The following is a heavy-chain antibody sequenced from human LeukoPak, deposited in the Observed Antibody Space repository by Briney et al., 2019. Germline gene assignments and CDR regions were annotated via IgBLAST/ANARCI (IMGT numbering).Heavy chain of an antibody. D-gene: IGHD4-17*01. CDR2: INHSGST. V-gene: IGHV4-34*01. CDR3: ARGDYGPCDY. CDR1: GGSFSGYY. J-gene: IGHJ4*02. Sequence: PSETLSLTCAVYGGSFSGYYSSWIRHPPRKGLEWIGEINHSGSTNYNPSLKSRVTISVDTTKNQDSLKLSSVTAAETAVYYCARGDYGPCDYWGQGTLVTVSS.